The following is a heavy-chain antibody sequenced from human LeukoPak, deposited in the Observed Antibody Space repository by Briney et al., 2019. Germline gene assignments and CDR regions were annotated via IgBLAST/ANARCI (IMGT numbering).Heavy chain of an antibody. D-gene: IGHD1-26*01. J-gene: IGHJ4*02. Sequence: GGSLRLSCAASGFTFSDYYLSWIRQPPGKGLEWCSYISSSSSYTYYADSVKGRFTISRDNAKNTQYLQMSSLRAADTAVYYCARVRGSYAIDYWGQGNLVTVSS. CDR3: ARVRGSYAIDY. CDR1: GFTFSDYY. V-gene: IGHV3-11*03. CDR2: ISSSSSYT.